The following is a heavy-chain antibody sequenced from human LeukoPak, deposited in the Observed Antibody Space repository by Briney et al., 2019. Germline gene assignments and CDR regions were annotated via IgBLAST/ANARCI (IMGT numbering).Heavy chain of an antibody. CDR3: AREDFYYSSGY. CDR1: GFTFTDYY. CDR2: ISGDGTTV. D-gene: IGHD3-10*01. V-gene: IGHV3-11*04. J-gene: IGHJ4*02. Sequence: GGSLRLSCAASGFTFTDYYMSWIRQAPGKGLEWVSYISGDGTTVHYSDSVKGRFTVSGDNAKNSLSLQMNSLRAEDTAIYYCAREDFYYSSGYWGQGTLVTVSS.